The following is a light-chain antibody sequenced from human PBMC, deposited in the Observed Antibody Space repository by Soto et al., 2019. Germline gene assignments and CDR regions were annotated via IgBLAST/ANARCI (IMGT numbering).Light chain of an antibody. CDR3: SSYTSANSNV. CDR2: DVS. CDR1: SSDVGGSKF. V-gene: IGLV2-14*03. Sequence: QSALTQPASVSGSRGQSITISCTGTSSDVGGSKFVSWYQQLTGKAPKLIISDVSDRPSGVSHRFSGSKSGNTASLTISGIQAEDEADYYCSSYTSANSNVFGTGTKLTVL. J-gene: IGLJ1*01.